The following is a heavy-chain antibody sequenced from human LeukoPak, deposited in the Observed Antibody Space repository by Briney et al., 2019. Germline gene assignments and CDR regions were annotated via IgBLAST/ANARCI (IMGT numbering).Heavy chain of an antibody. CDR1: RFNVNNYW. CDR2: ISSSGNTI. Sequence: GGSLRLSCAASRFNVNNYWMHWVRQAPGKGLEWVSYISSSGNTIYYADSAKGRFTISRDNAKNSLYLQMNSLRAEDTADYYCARSEGGAHFDYWGQGTRVTVSS. CDR3: ARSEGGAHFDY. V-gene: IGHV3-48*04. J-gene: IGHJ4*02. D-gene: IGHD4/OR15-4a*01.